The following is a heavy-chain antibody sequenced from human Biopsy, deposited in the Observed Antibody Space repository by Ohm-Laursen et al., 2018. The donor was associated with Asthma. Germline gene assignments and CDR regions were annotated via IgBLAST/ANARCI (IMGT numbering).Heavy chain of an antibody. J-gene: IGHJ4*02. CDR1: GGTFNTYV. CDR3: ARKAGSCISRTCYSLDF. D-gene: IGHD2-2*01. V-gene: IGHV1-69*13. Sequence: GATVKISCKSLGGTFNTYVIGWVRQAPGQGLEWMGGINSVFGTTTYPQKFQDRVTINAGDSTSTVYMELSSLRSEDTAVYYCARKAGSCISRTCYSLDFWGQGTLVTVSS. CDR2: INSVFGTT.